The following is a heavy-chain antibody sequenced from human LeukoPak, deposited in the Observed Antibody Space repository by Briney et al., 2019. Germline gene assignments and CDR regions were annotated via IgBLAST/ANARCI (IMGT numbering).Heavy chain of an antibody. CDR3: GRDSDFRGGYYTGYFDH. D-gene: IGHD3-3*01. Sequence: GGSLRLFCGACGFTFSSYDVKWVRQAPGKGLGWVSYITSSGNTIHYADPEEGRFTISRDNAKGSLYLQMNSLRAVDTAVYYCGRDSDFRGGYYTGYFDHWGQGTLVTVSS. CDR2: ITSSGNTI. J-gene: IGHJ4*02. CDR1: GFTFSSYD. V-gene: IGHV3-48*03.